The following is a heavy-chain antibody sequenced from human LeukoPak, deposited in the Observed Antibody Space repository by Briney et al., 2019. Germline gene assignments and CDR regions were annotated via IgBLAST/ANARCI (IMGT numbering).Heavy chain of an antibody. Sequence: GGSLRLSCAASRFTFSSYWMHWVRQAPGKGLLWVSRINGEGSSAYYADSVKGRFTISRDNSKNTLYLQMNSLRAEDTAVYYCARDPLPRIAAAGTWFDYWGQGTLVTVSS. J-gene: IGHJ4*02. V-gene: IGHV3-74*01. D-gene: IGHD6-13*01. CDR3: ARDPLPRIAAAGTWFDY. CDR2: INGEGSSA. CDR1: RFTFSSYW.